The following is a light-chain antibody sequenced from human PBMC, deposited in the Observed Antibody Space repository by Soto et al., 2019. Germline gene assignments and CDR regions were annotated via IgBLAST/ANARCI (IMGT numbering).Light chain of an antibody. CDR1: QTITTW. V-gene: IGKV1-5*01. CDR2: DAS. CDR3: QQYTNTNNPWM. J-gene: IGKJ1*01. Sequence: IRVTQSPPTLSASVGDRVTITCRASQTITTWMAWYQQKPGKAPKLLVYDASTLQSGVATRFSGSGSGTEFTLIISGLQXEDSATYYCQQYTNTNNPWMFGQGTKVDIK.